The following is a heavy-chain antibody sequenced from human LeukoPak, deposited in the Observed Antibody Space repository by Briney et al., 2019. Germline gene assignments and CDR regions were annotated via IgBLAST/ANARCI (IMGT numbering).Heavy chain of an antibody. CDR1: GGSISSYY. J-gene: IGHJ5*02. CDR3: ARGGYFNWFDP. V-gene: IGHV4-59*01. D-gene: IGHD3-22*01. Sequence: SETLSLTCTVSGGSISSYYWSWIRQPPGKGLEWIGYIYYSGSTNYNPSLKSRVTISVDTSKNKFSLKLSSVTAADTAVYYCARGGYFNWFDPWGQGTLVTVSS. CDR2: IYYSGST.